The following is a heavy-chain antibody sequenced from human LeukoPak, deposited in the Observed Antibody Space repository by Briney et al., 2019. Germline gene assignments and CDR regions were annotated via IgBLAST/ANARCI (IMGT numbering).Heavy chain of an antibody. V-gene: IGHV3-7*01. CDR3: AREFGGFGFDP. Sequence: GGSLRLSCAASGFTFSSYWMSWVRQAPGKGLEWVANIKQDGSEKYYVDSVKGRFTISRDNAKNSLFLQMSSLRDEDTAVYYCAREFGGFGFDPWGQGTLVTVSS. J-gene: IGHJ5*02. CDR2: IKQDGSEK. CDR1: GFTFSSYW. D-gene: IGHD3-10*01.